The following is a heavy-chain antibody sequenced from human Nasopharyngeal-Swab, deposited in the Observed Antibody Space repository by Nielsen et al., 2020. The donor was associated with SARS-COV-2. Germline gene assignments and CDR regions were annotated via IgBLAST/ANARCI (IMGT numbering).Heavy chain of an antibody. Sequence: RGSLRLSCAASGFTFSSYSMNWVRQAPGKGLEWVSYISSSSSTIYYADSVKGRFTISRDNAKNSLYLQMNSLRDEDTAVYYCARDYYDSSGYYYLYYYYGMDVWGQGTTVTVSS. CDR1: GFTFSSYS. V-gene: IGHV3-48*02. CDR2: ISSSSSTI. CDR3: ARDYYDSSGYYYLYYYYGMDV. D-gene: IGHD3-22*01. J-gene: IGHJ6*02.